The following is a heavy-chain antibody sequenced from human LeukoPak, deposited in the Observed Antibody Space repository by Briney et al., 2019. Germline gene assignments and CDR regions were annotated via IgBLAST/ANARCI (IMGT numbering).Heavy chain of an antibody. CDR2: INPKSGGT. D-gene: IGHD5-12*01. Sequence: GASVKVSCKASRYTFTAYYIHWVRQAPGQGLEWMGWINPKSGGTNYAQELQGRVTMTRDTSISTAYMELSSLRSDDTAVYYCARDNSGNEYGYLDYWGQGTRVTVSS. CDR1: RYTFTAYY. V-gene: IGHV1-2*02. CDR3: ARDNSGNEYGYLDY. J-gene: IGHJ4*02.